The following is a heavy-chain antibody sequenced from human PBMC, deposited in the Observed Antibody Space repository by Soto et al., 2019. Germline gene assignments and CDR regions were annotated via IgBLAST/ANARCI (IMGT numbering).Heavy chain of an antibody. CDR3: ASFYDFWSGPSDAFDI. J-gene: IGHJ3*02. Sequence: GGSLRLSCAASGFTFSSYSMNWVRQAPGKGLEWVSSISSSSSYIYYADSVKGRFTICRDNAKNSLYLQMNSLRAEDTAVYYCASFYDFWSGPSDAFDIWGQGTMVTVSS. CDR1: GFTFSSYS. D-gene: IGHD3-3*01. V-gene: IGHV3-21*01. CDR2: ISSSSSYI.